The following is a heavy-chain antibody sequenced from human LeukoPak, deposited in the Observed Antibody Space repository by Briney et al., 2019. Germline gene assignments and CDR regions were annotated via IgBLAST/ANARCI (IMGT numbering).Heavy chain of an antibody. J-gene: IGHJ5*02. D-gene: IGHD1-26*01. CDR1: GYSFANYW. Sequence: GGSLKISCKGSGYSFANYWIGWVRQMPGKGLEWMGIIYPADSDTRYSPSFQGQVTISADKSISTAYLQWSSLKASDTAMYYCARHPRSLFNWFDPWGQGTLVTVSS. V-gene: IGHV5-51*01. CDR2: IYPADSDT. CDR3: ARHPRSLFNWFDP.